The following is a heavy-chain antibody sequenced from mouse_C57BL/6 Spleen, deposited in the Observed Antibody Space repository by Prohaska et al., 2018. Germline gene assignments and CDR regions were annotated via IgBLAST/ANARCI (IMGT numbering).Heavy chain of an antibody. Sequence: HGKSLEWIGDINPNNGGTSYNQKFKGKATLTVDKSSSTAYMELRSLTSEDSAVYYCARTDLGSLVYYGNYFDYWGQGTTLTVSS. D-gene: IGHD2-1*01. CDR3: ARTDLGSLVYYGNYFDY. J-gene: IGHJ2*01. CDR2: INPNNGGT. V-gene: IGHV1-26*01.